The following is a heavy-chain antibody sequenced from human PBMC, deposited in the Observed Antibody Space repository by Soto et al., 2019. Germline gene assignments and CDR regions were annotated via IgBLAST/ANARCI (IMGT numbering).Heavy chain of an antibody. J-gene: IGHJ3*02. CDR2: IIPIYGTT. V-gene: IGHV1-69*01. D-gene: IGHD3-16*01. Sequence: QVQLVQSGAEVKKPGSSVKVSCKASGGTFSKYAITWVRQAPGQGLEWMGGIIPIYGTTNFAQKIQGRVTISADESTSTAYMELSSLRSDDTAGYYCASALPLGDLFLSFDIWGQGTIVTVSS. CDR1: GGTFSKYA. CDR3: ASALPLGDLFLSFDI.